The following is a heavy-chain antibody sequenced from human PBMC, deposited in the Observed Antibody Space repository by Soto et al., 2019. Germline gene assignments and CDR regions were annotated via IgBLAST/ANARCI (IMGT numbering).Heavy chain of an antibody. CDR3: ARFLEGYCSGGSCFYSYYVDY. D-gene: IGHD2-15*01. CDR1: GGSISSSSYY. V-gene: IGHV4-39*01. CDR2: IHYSGGT. J-gene: IGHJ4*02. Sequence: SETLSLTCTVSGGSISSSSYYWGWIRQPPGKGLEWFGSIHYSGGTYYNPSLMSRVTISVDTSRNQFSLKLSSVTAANTALYYCARFLEGYCSGGSCFYSYYVDYWGQGTLVTVSS.